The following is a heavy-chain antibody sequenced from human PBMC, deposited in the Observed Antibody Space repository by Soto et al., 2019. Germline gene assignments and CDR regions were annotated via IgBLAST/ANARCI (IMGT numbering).Heavy chain of an antibody. J-gene: IGHJ4*02. V-gene: IGHV2-5*02. D-gene: IGHD5-18*01. Sequence: QITLKESGPTLVKPTQTLTLTCTFSGLSLRTSGVGVGWIRQPPGKALEWLALIYWDDDKRYSPSLKNRLTITKDTSKNQVVLTMTNMDPVDTATYYCAHRPREYTYGTFDYWGQGTLVTVSS. CDR1: GLSLRTSGVG. CDR3: AHRPREYTYGTFDY. CDR2: IYWDDDK.